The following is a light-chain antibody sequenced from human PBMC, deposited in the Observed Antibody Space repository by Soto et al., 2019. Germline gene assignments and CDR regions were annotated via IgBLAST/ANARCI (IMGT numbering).Light chain of an antibody. V-gene: IGKV1-39*01. CDR1: QSISSY. J-gene: IGKJ5*01. CDR3: QQSYTTVIT. Sequence: DIQMTQSPSSLSAFVGDRVTITCRASQSISSYLNWYQVEPGKAPKLLIYEASSLQSGVPSRFSGSASGTDFTLTISSLQPEDFATYYCQQSYTTVITFGQGTRLEIK. CDR2: EAS.